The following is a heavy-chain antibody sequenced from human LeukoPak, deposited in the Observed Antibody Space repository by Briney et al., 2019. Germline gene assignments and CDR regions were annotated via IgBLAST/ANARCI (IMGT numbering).Heavy chain of an antibody. D-gene: IGHD2-15*01. J-gene: IGHJ6*03. CDR2: IYYSGST. CDR1: GGSISSGGYS. CDR3: ARIYCSGGSCYRYYYYMDV. Sequence: PSETLSLTCAVSGGSISSGGYSWSWIRQPPGKGLEWIGYIYYSGSTNYNPSLKSRVTISVDTSKNQLSLKLSSVTAADTAVYYCARIYCSGGSCYRYYYYMDVWGKGTTVTVSS. V-gene: IGHV4-61*08.